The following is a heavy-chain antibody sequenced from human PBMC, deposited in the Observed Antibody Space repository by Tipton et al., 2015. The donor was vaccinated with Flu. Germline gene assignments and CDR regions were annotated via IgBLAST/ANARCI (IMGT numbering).Heavy chain of an antibody. CDR2: IYYSGST. V-gene: IGHV4-31*03. CDR3: AREYYYDSRGPPEIDY. D-gene: IGHD3-22*01. Sequence: LRLSCTVSGGSISSGGYYWSWIRQHPGKGLEWIGYIYYSGSTYYNPSLKSRVTISVDTSKNQFSLKLSSVTAADPAVYYCAREYYYDSRGPPEIDYWGQGTVVTVSS. J-gene: IGHJ4*02. CDR1: GGSISSGGYY.